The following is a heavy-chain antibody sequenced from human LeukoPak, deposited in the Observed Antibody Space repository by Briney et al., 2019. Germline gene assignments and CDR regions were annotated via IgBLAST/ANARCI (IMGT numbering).Heavy chain of an antibody. D-gene: IGHD2-15*01. Sequence: TGGSLRLSCAASGFTFNNYAVSWVRQAPGKGLEWVSAISGGGVSTYYADSVKGRFSVSRDNSKNTLYLQMNSLRAEDTAVYYCANVGSSPVWWGQGTLVTVSS. CDR2: ISGGGVST. CDR3: ANVGSSPVW. V-gene: IGHV3-23*01. J-gene: IGHJ4*02. CDR1: GFTFNNYA.